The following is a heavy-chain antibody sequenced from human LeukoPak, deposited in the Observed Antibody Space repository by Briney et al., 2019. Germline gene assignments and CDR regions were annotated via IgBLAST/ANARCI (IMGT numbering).Heavy chain of an antibody. CDR1: GGTFSSYA. CDR3: ARTQEGGYCSSTSCYAHAFDI. J-gene: IGHJ3*02. CDR2: IIPIFGTA. V-gene: IGHV1-69*06. D-gene: IGHD2-2*01. Sequence: SVKVSCKASGGTFSSYAISWVRQAPGQGLEWMGGIIPIFGTANYAQKFQGRVTITVDKSTSTAYMELSSLRSEDTAVYYCARTQEGGYCSSTSCYAHAFDIWGQGTMVTVSS.